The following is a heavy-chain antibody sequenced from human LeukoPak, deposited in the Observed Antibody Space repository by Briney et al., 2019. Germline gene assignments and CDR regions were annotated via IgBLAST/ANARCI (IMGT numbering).Heavy chain of an antibody. D-gene: IGHD4-17*01. CDR3: VRDGYGDDPIDY. CDR1: GFTFSSYW. V-gene: IGHV3-74*01. J-gene: IGHJ4*02. Sequence: PGGSLRLSCAASGFTFSSYWMHWVRQAPGKGLVWVSCISHDGRSTTYADSVKGRFTISRDNARNTLYLQMNSLRAEDTAVYYCVRDGYGDDPIDYWGQGTLVTVSS. CDR2: ISHDGRST.